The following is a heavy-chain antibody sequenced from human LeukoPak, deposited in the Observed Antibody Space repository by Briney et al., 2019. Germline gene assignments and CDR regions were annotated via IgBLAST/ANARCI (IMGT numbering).Heavy chain of an antibody. CDR3: ARDSDYYGSGSHYIDY. Sequence: GGSLRLSCGASGFTFSSYEMNWVRQAPGKGLEWVSYISSSGSTIYYADSVKGRFTISIDNSKNTLYLQMNSLRAEDTAVYYCARDSDYYGSGSHYIDYWGQGTLVTVSS. D-gene: IGHD3-10*01. CDR1: GFTFSSYE. J-gene: IGHJ4*02. V-gene: IGHV3-48*03. CDR2: ISSSGSTI.